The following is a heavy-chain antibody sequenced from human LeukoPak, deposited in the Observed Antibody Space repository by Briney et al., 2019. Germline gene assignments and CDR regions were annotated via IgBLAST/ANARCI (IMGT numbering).Heavy chain of an antibody. V-gene: IGHV3-30-3*01. D-gene: IGHD2-2*01. Sequence: GGSLRLSCAASGFTFSSYAMHWVRQAPGKGLEWVAVISYDGSNKYYADSVKGRFTISRDNSKNTLYLQMHSLRGEDTAVYYCATDAGAASWDYWGQGTLVTVSS. CDR3: ATDAGAASWDY. CDR1: GFTFSSYA. J-gene: IGHJ4*02. CDR2: ISYDGSNK.